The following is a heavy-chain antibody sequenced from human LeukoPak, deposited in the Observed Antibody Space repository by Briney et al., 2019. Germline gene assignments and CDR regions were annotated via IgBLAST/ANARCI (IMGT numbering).Heavy chain of an antibody. D-gene: IGHD2-2*01. V-gene: IGHV3-23*01. CDR3: ARDQPHAASWFDP. CDR2: INPTAERT. J-gene: IGHJ5*02. CDR1: GFSFSDSG. Sequence: PGGSLRLSCTASGFSFSDSGMDWVRHVPGRGLEWVSTINPTAERTFYADSVRGRFTISRDNSKNMVFLQMDSLTVEDTAIYYCARDQPHAASWFDPWGQGTLVTVSS.